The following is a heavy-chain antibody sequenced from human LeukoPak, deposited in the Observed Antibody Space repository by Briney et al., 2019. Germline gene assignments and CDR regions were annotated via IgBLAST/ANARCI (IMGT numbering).Heavy chain of an antibody. J-gene: IGHJ4*02. D-gene: IGHD6-19*01. CDR1: GYTFTSYY. Sequence: ASVKVSCKASGYTFTSYYMHWVRQAPGQGLEWVGIINPSGGSTSYAQKFQGRVTMTRDTSTSTVYMELSSLRSEDTAVYYCATGAGYSSGWWEGDFDYWGQGTLVTVSS. CDR3: ATGAGYSSGWWEGDFDY. CDR2: INPSGGST. V-gene: IGHV1-46*01.